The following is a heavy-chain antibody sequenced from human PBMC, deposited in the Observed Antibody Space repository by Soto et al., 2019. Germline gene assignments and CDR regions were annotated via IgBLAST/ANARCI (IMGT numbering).Heavy chain of an antibody. CDR3: AKVASGSSYGPRDY. V-gene: IGHV3-23*01. CDR1: GFTFSNYA. J-gene: IGHJ4*02. Sequence: GGSLRLSCAVSGFTFSNYAMSWVRQAPGKGLEWVSTISGSGVSTDYADSVKGRFTISRDNSKSTLYLQMDSLRGDDTAEYYCAKVASGSSYGPRDYWGQGIVVTVSS. D-gene: IGHD3-10*01. CDR2: ISGSGVST.